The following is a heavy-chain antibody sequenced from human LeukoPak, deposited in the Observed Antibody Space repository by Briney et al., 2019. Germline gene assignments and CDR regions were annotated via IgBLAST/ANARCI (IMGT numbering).Heavy chain of an antibody. D-gene: IGHD4-17*01. Sequence: GGSLRLSCAASGFTFSSYGMHWVRQAPGKGLEWVAVVSYDGSNKYYADSVKGRFTISRDNSKNTLYLQMNSLRAEDTAVYYCAKDGTGYGDYARNYYFDYWGQGTLVTVSS. CDR2: VSYDGSNK. V-gene: IGHV3-30*18. CDR3: AKDGTGYGDYARNYYFDY. CDR1: GFTFSSYG. J-gene: IGHJ4*02.